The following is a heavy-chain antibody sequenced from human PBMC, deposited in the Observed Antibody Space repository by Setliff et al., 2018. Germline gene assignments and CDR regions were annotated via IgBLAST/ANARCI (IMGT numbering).Heavy chain of an antibody. V-gene: IGHV4-31*03. CDR2: IYYSGNT. D-gene: IGHD3-3*01. J-gene: IGHJ4*02. Sequence: SETLSLTCTVSGGSISSGGYYWSWIRQHPGKGLEWIGYIYYSGNTYYNPSLKSRVTISVDTSKNQFSLKLTSVTAADTAVYYCARATLTIFGVVTPFDYWGQGTLVTVSS. CDR3: ARATLTIFGVVTPFDY. CDR1: GGSISSGGYY.